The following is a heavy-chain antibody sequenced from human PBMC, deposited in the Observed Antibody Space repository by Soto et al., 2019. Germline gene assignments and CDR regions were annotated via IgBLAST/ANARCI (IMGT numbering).Heavy chain of an antibody. D-gene: IGHD3-3*01. J-gene: IGHJ3*02. CDR3: ARRGAYYDFGGSAFDI. CDR1: GYSFTSYW. Sequence: EVQLVQSGAEVKKPGESLKTSCKGSGYSFTSYWIGWVRQMPGKGLEWMGIIYPGDSDTRYSPSFQGQVTISADKSISTAYLQWSSLKASDTAMYYCARRGAYYDFGGSAFDIWGQGTMVTVSS. CDR2: IYPGDSDT. V-gene: IGHV5-51*03.